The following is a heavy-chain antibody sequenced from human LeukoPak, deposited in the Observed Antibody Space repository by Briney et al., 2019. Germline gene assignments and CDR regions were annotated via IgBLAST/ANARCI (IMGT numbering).Heavy chain of an antibody. V-gene: IGHV4-30-4*01. J-gene: IGHJ6*02. CDR3: ARGIGGGMGNYYYYYGMDV. CDR2: IYYSGST. CDR1: GGSISSGDYY. D-gene: IGHD2-15*01. Sequence: SETLSLTCTVSGGSISSGDYYWSWIRQPPGKGLEWIGYIYYSGSTYYNPSLKSRVTISVDTSKNQFSLKLSSVTAADTAVYYCARGIGGGMGNYYYYYGMDVWGQGTTVTVSS.